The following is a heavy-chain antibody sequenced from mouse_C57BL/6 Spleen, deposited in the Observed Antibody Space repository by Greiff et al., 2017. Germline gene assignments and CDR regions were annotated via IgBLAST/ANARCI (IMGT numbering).Heavy chain of an antibody. CDR2: IHPSDSDT. V-gene: IGHV1-74*01. CDR3: AIGGTVERYFDV. D-gene: IGHD1-1*01. CDR1: GYTFTSYW. Sequence: QVQLQQPGAELVKPGASVKVSCKASGYTFTSYWMHWVKQRPGQGLEWIGRIHPSDSDTNYNQKFKGKATLTVEKSSSTAYMQLSSLTSEDSAVYYCAIGGTVERYFDVWGTGTTVTVSS. J-gene: IGHJ1*03.